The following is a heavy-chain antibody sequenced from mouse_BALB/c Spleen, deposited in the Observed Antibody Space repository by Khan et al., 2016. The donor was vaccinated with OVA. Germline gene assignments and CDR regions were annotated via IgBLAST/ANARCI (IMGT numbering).Heavy chain of an antibody. J-gene: IGHJ3*01. V-gene: IGHV1-4*01. CDR2: INPSNGYT. D-gene: IGHD2-14*01. CDR1: GYTFTSYT. Sequence: QVQLQQSGAELARPGASVKMSCKASGYTFTSYTIHWIKLRPGQGLEWIGYINPSNGYTNYNQKFRDKATLTADKSSTTAYMQLSSLTSDDSAVYNCVRDGAYHRNDGWFAYWCQGTLVTVSA. CDR3: VRDGAYHRNDGWFAY.